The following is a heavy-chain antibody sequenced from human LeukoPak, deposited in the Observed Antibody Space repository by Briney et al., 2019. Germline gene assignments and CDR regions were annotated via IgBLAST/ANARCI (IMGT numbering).Heavy chain of an antibody. Sequence: SETLSLTCSVSGGSLSSLHWSWIRQPPGKGLEWIGYIYYTGSTNYNPSLKSRVTMFVDMSKNPFSLRLSSVTAADTAVYYCERHRAFGSSSPFDYWGQGTLVTVSS. J-gene: IGHJ4*02. CDR2: IYYTGST. V-gene: IGHV4-59*08. CDR3: ERHRAFGSSSPFDY. D-gene: IGHD6-6*01. CDR1: GGSLSSLH.